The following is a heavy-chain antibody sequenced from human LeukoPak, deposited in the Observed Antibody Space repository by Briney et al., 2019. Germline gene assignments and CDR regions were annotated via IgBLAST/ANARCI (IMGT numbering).Heavy chain of an antibody. CDR1: GFTFSSYA. D-gene: IGHD3-10*01. V-gene: IGHV3-53*01. CDR3: ARGAGSGSLPFDY. Sequence: GGSLRLFCSASGFTFSSYAMHWVRQAPGKGLEYVSVIYSGGSTYYADSVKGRFTISRDNSKNTLYLQMNSLRVEDTAVYYCARGAGSGSLPFDYWGQGTLVTVSS. J-gene: IGHJ4*02. CDR2: IYSGGST.